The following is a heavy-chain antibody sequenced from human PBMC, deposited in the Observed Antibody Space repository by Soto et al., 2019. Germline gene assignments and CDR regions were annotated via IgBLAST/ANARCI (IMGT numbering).Heavy chain of an antibody. CDR3: ARGDYGGNSGWVFWYFDR. V-gene: IGHV1-69*01. CDR1: GGTFISYA. Sequence: QVQLVQSGAEVKKPGSSVKVSCKTSGGTFISYAVSWVRQAPGQGLEWMGGIIPVFGTTNYAQKFQGRVTITADESTSTVYMELSSRRSEDTAVYYWARGDYGGNSGWVFWYFDRWGRGTLVSVSS. J-gene: IGHJ2*01. CDR2: IIPVFGTT. D-gene: IGHD4-17*01.